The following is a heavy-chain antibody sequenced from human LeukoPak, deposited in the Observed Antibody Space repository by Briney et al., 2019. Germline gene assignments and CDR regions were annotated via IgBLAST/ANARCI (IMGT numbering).Heavy chain of an antibody. J-gene: IGHJ6*03. CDR2: ISYDGTNK. CDR3: ARQRWSWYFYMDV. D-gene: IGHD2-15*01. Sequence: PGRSLRLSCAASGFTFSSYAMHWVRQAPGKGLEWVTIISYDGTNKYYADSVKGRFTISRDNAKNSLYLQMNSLRAEDTAVYYCARQRWSWYFYMDVWGKGTTVTISS. V-gene: IGHV3-30*04. CDR1: GFTFSSYA.